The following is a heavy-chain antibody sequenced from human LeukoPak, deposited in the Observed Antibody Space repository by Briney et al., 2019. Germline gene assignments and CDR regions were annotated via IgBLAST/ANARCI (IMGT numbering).Heavy chain of an antibody. CDR1: GGSISGYY. CDR3: TKIANGGLSDY. Sequence: PSETLSLTCTVSGGSISGYYWAWTRQPPGKVLEWIGYIHYSGNTNYNPSLKSRVTMSVDTSKNQFSLILTSVTAADTAVYYCTKIANGGLSDYWGQGTLVTVSS. CDR2: IHYSGNT. D-gene: IGHD2-8*01. J-gene: IGHJ4*02. V-gene: IGHV4-59*01.